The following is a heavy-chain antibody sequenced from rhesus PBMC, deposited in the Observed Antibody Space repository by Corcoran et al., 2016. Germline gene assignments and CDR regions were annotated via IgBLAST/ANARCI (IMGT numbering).Heavy chain of an antibody. CDR2: IYCSSTST. CDR3: ARARYSNYADY. J-gene: IGHJ4*01. D-gene: IGHD4-23*01. V-gene: IGHV4S10*01. Sequence: QVQLQESGPGVVKPSETLSLTCAVSGGSISDSYRWSWVRRPPGKGLEWIAYIYCSSTSTNYNPSLKSRVTLSVDTSKNQFSLKLSSVTAADTAVYYCARARYSNYADYWGQGVLVTVSS. CDR1: GGSISDSYR.